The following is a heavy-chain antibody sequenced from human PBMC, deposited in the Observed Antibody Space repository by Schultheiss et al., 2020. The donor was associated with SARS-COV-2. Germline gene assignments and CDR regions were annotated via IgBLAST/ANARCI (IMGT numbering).Heavy chain of an antibody. Sequence: GESLKISCKASGYNFNSYWIAWVRQMPGEGLEWMGIIYPGDSDTRYSPSFQGQVTISADKSISTAYLQWSSLKASDSAMYYCAKFPRGYYYGMDVWGQGTTVTVSS. V-gene: IGHV5-51*01. D-gene: IGHD3-16*01. J-gene: IGHJ6*02. CDR3: AKFPRGYYYGMDV. CDR1: GYNFNSYW. CDR2: IYPGDSDT.